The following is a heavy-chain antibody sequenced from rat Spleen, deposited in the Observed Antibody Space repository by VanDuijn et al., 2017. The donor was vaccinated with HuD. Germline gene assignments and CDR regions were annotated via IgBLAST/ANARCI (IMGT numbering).Heavy chain of an antibody. CDR2: IIYDGSRT. V-gene: IGHV5-31*01. D-gene: IGHD1-11*01. CDR3: ARFRLGYYYFDY. J-gene: IGHJ2*01. Sequence: EVQLVESGGGLVQPGRSLKLSCVASGFTFNNYWMTWIRQAPGKGLEWVATIIYDGSRTFYRDSVKGRFTISRDNAKSTLYLQMNSLRSEDTATYYCARFRLGYYYFDYWGQGVMVTVSS. CDR1: GFTFNNYW.